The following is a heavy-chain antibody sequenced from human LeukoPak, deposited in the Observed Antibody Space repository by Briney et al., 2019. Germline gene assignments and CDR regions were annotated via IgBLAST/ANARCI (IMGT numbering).Heavy chain of an antibody. J-gene: IGHJ4*02. V-gene: IGHV4-59*01. CDR2: IYYSGST. CDR3: ARVDSNNWYDSRGYFDY. D-gene: IGHD6-13*01. Sequence: PSETLALTCTVSGGSISTYYWSWIRQSPGKGLEGRGDIYYSGSTNYNPSLKSRVTISVDTSKNQFSLRLSSVTAADTAVYYCARVDSNNWYDSRGYFDYWGQGTLVTVSS. CDR1: GGSISTYY.